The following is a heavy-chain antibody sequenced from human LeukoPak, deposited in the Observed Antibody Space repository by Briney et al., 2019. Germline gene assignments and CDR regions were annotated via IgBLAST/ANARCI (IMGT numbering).Heavy chain of an antibody. Sequence: GGSLRLSCAAPGFTFSDYYMTWIRQAPGKGLERVSYISNSGSTIYYADSVNGRFTISRDNGKKSLYLQMNSLRAEDTAGYYCAREHTSGTYYIDYWGQGTLVTVSS. CDR1: GFTFSDYY. CDR2: ISNSGSTI. D-gene: IGHD1-26*01. V-gene: IGHV3-11*01. J-gene: IGHJ4*02. CDR3: AREHTSGTYYIDY.